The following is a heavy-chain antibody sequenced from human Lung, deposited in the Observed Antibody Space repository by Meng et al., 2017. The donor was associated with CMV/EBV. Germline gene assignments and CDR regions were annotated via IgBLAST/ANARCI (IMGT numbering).Heavy chain of an antibody. CDR3: AKDPVPAALYYFDY. CDR1: GFTFSSYA. CDR2: ISGSGGST. Sequence: GGSXRLXCAASGFTFSSYAMSWVRQAPGKGLEWVSAISGSGGSTYYADSVKGRFTISRDNSKNTLYLQMNSLRAEDTAVYYCAKDPVPAALYYFDYWGQGTXVNGAS. D-gene: IGHD2-2*01. J-gene: IGHJ4*02. V-gene: IGHV3-23*01.